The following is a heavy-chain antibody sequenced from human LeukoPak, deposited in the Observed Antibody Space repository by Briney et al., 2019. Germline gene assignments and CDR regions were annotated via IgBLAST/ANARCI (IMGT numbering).Heavy chain of an antibody. CDR1: GFTFSSHD. CDR3: ARDRGYYDSSGYYSGDY. CDR2: IGTAGDT. Sequence: GGSLRLSCAASGFTFSSHDMHWVRQATGKGLEWVSTIGTAGDTYYPGSVKGRFTISRENAKNSLYLQMNILKAGDTAVYYCARDRGYYDSSGYYSGDYWGQGTLVTVSS. V-gene: IGHV3-13*01. D-gene: IGHD3-22*01. J-gene: IGHJ4*02.